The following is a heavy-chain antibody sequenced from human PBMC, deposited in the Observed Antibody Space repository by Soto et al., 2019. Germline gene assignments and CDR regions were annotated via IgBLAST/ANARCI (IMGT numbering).Heavy chain of an antibody. CDR2: IYYSGST. Sequence: PSETLSLTCSVSGGSISSDYWNWIRQPPGKGLEWIGHIYYSGSTNYNPSLKSRVTISVDTSKNQFSLKLSSVTAADTAVYYCARSPMYGDYYYYFDYWGQGTLVTVSS. D-gene: IGHD4-17*01. CDR3: ARSPMYGDYYYYFDY. CDR1: GGSISSDY. V-gene: IGHV4-59*01. J-gene: IGHJ4*02.